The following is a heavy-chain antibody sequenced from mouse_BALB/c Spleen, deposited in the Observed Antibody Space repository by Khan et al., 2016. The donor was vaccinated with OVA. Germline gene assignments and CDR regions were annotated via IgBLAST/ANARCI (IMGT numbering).Heavy chain of an antibody. D-gene: IGHD1-1*01. CDR3: ARTYGSWAMDY. CDR1: GDSITSGF. Sequence: VQLKQSGPSLVKPSQTLSLTCSVTGDSITSGFWNWIRKFPGNKFEYLGYITYRDNTYYNQSLKSRISITRDTSKSQYYLQLNSVTTEDTATYYCARTYGSWAMDYWGQGTSVTVSS. CDR2: ITYRDNT. J-gene: IGHJ4*01. V-gene: IGHV3-8*02.